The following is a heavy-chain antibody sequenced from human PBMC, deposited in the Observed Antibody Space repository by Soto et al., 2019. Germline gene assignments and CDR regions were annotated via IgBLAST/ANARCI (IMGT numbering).Heavy chain of an antibody. Sequence: PSETLSLTCTVPGGSISSGDYYWSWIRQPPXKGLEWIGYIYYSGSTYYNPSLKSRVTISVDTSKNQFSLKLSSVTAADTAVYYCAPGGSSLQLSPYYSYYGMDVWGQGTTVTVSS. CDR1: GGSISSGDYY. CDR2: IYYSGST. V-gene: IGHV4-30-4*01. J-gene: IGHJ6*02. CDR3: APGGSSLQLSPYYSYYGMDV. D-gene: IGHD5-18*01.